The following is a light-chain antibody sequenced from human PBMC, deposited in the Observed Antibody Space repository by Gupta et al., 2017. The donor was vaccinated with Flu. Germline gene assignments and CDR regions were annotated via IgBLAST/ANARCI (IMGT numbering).Light chain of an antibody. CDR1: SSDVGGYNY. CDR3: SSYTSSSTWV. J-gene: IGLJ3*02. CDR2: EVS. Sequence: QSALTQPASVSGSPGQSITISCTGTSSDVGGYNYVSWYQQHPGKAPKLMIYEVSKRPSGVSTRFSASKAGNTASLTISGHQAEDDADYYCSSYTSSSTWVFGGGTKLTVL. V-gene: IGLV2-14*01.